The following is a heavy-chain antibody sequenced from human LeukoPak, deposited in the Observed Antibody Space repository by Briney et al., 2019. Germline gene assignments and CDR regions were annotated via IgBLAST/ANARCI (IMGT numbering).Heavy chain of an antibody. CDR3: ARYREYCSGGSCQGYYYGMDV. J-gene: IGHJ6*04. D-gene: IGHD2-15*01. CDR2: IYYSGST. Sequence: SETRCLTCTVSGGSISSGDYDWSWIRQPPGKGLEWIGYIYYSGSTYYNPSLKSRATISVDTSKNHFSLKLSSVTAADTAVYYCARYREYCSGGSCQGYYYGMDVWGKGTTVTVSS. V-gene: IGHV4-30-4*01. CDR1: GGSISSGDYD.